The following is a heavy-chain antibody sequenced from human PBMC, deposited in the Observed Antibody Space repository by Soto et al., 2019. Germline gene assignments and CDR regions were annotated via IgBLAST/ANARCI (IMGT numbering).Heavy chain of an antibody. J-gene: IGHJ4*02. CDR3: AKDHGDGYNPSDY. Sequence: PGGSLRLSCAASGFTFSNAWMSWVRQAPGKGLEWVGRIKSKTDGGTTDYAAPVKGRFTISRDDSKNTLYLQMNSLRAEDTAVYYCAKDHGDGYNPSDYWGQGTLVTVSS. CDR1: GFTFSNAW. V-gene: IGHV3-15*01. CDR2: IKSKTDGGTT. D-gene: IGHD5-12*01.